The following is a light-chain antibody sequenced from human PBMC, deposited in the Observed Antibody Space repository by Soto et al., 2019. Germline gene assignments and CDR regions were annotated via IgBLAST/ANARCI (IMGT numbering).Light chain of an antibody. Sequence: EIVLTQYPATLSLSPGERATLSCRASQSVRNYLIWYQRKPGLAPRLLIYDTSTRATGIPARFSGSGSGTDFTLTISSLEPEDFAVYYCQQRADWPLTFGGGTKVEIK. CDR1: QSVRNY. V-gene: IGKV3-11*01. CDR2: DTS. CDR3: QQRADWPLT. J-gene: IGKJ4*01.